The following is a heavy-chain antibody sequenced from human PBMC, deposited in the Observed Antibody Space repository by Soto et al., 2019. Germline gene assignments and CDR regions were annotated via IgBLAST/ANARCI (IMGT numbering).Heavy chain of an antibody. D-gene: IGHD6-13*01. Sequence: PGESLKISCKGSEYSFANQWIGWVRQMPGKGLEWVGIISPDTSRTLYSPSLQGQVTISVDKSISTVYLQWNSLEASDSGFYFCARSPRSSPYFDYWGQGALVTVSS. CDR3: ARSPRSSPYFDY. CDR2: ISPDTSRT. CDR1: EYSFANQW. J-gene: IGHJ4*02. V-gene: IGHV5-51*01.